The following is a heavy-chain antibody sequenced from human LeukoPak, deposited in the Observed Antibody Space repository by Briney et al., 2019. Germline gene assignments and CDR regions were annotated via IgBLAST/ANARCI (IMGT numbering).Heavy chain of an antibody. J-gene: IGHJ4*02. CDR1: GGSISSSSYY. Sequence: SETLSLTCTVSGGSISSSSYYWGWIRQPPGKGLEWIGSIYYSGSTYYNPSLKSRVTISVDTSKNQFSLKLSSVTAADTAVYYCASSGSSGYYYRGRFDYWGQGTLVTVSS. V-gene: IGHV4-39*01. D-gene: IGHD3-22*01. CDR3: ASSGSSGYYYRGRFDY. CDR2: IYYSGST.